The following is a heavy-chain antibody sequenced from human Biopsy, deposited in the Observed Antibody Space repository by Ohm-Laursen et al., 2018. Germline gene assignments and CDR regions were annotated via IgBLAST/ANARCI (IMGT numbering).Heavy chain of an antibody. D-gene: IGHD6-19*01. J-gene: IGHJ4*02. V-gene: IGHV4-59*01. CDR2: IYYSGST. CDR3: ARGMRSSGWPYFDS. Sequence: TLSLTCTVSGDSIYNFFWSWIRQPPGKGLEWIGYIYYSGSTNYNPSLKSRVTISVDMPKNQFSLKLSSVTAADTAIYYCARGMRSSGWPYFDSWGQGTLVTVSS. CDR1: GDSIYNFF.